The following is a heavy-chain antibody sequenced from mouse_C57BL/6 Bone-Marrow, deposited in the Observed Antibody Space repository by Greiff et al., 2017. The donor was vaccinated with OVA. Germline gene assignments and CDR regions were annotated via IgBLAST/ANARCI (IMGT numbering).Heavy chain of an antibody. Sequence: VQLQQPGAELVMPGASVKLSCKASGYTFTSYWMHWVKQRPGQGLEWIGEIDPSDSYTNYNQKFKGKSTLTVDKSSSTAYMQLSSLTSEDSAVYYCARDYGYGYYYAMDYWGQGTSVTVSS. CDR1: GYTFTSYW. J-gene: IGHJ4*01. V-gene: IGHV1-69*01. D-gene: IGHD2-2*01. CDR2: IDPSDSYT. CDR3: ARDYGYGYYYAMDY.